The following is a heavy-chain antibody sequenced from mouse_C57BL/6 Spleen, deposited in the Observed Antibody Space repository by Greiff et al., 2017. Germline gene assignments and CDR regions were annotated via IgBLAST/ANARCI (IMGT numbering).Heavy chain of an antibody. V-gene: IGHV1-64*01. CDR2: IHPNSGST. Sequence: QVQLKEPGAELVKPGASVKLSCKASGYTFTSYWMHWVKQRPGQGLEWIGMIHPNSGSTNYNEKFKSKATLTVDKSSSTAYMQLSSLTSEDSAVDYCARGANWDWFAYWGQGTLVTVSA. CDR1: GYTFTSYW. CDR3: ARGANWDWFAY. J-gene: IGHJ3*01. D-gene: IGHD4-1*01.